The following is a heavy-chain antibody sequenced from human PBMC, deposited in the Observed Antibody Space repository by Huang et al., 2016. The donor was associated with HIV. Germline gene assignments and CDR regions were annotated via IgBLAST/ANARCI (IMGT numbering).Heavy chain of an antibody. V-gene: IGHV3-30*18. CDR2: MSYDGRSK. CDR3: AKESRWFSDFDH. CDR1: GFKLSGFG. D-gene: IGHD2-15*01. Sequence: QVHLVESGGGVVQPGGSLRLSCAASGFKLSGFGMHWVRQAPGKGLEWVEVMSYDGRSKFYTDSVKGRFTISRDNSDNTLSLQMKGLRPDDTAVYYCAKESRWFSDFDHWGQGVLVSVSS. J-gene: IGHJ4*02.